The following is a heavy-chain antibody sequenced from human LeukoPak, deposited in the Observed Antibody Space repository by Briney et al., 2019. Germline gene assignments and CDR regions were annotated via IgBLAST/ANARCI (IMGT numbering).Heavy chain of an antibody. Sequence: GGSLRLSCAASGFTFSSYAMHWVCQAPGKGLEWVAVISYDGSNKYYADSVKGRFTISRDNSKNTLYLQMNSLRAEDTAVYYCAKGAVSSWYGSTFDYWGQGTLVTVSS. J-gene: IGHJ4*02. D-gene: IGHD6-13*01. CDR2: ISYDGSNK. V-gene: IGHV3-30-3*01. CDR3: AKGAVSSWYGSTFDY. CDR1: GFTFSSYA.